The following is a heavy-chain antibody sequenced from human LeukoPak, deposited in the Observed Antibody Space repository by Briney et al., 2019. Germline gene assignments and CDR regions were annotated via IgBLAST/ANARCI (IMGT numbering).Heavy chain of an antibody. Sequence: SETLSLTCTVSGGSISSYYWSWIRQPAGKGLEWIGRLYSSGSTNYNPSLKSRVSMSVDTSKNQFSLKLSSVTVADTAVYFCARYGYSSSAFDYWGQGTLVTVFS. J-gene: IGHJ4*02. V-gene: IGHV4-59*10. CDR1: GGSISSYY. D-gene: IGHD6-13*01. CDR3: ARYGYSSSAFDY. CDR2: LYSSGST.